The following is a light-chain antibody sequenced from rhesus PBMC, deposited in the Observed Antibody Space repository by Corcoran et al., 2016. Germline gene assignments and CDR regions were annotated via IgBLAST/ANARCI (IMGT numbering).Light chain of an antibody. CDR2: AAS. V-gene: IGKV1-36*01. Sequence: DIQMTQSPSSLSASVGDRVTITCRASQGISNYLSWSQQKPGKATKRLIYAASRLESGVPSRLSGMGSGTECTRTISSLQPEDCAAYYCLQYNSKPWTFGQGTKVEIK. CDR3: LQYNSKPWT. J-gene: IGKJ1*01. CDR1: QGISNY.